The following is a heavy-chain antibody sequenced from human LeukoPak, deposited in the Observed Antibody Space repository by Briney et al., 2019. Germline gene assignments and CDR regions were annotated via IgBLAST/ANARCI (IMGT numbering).Heavy chain of an antibody. CDR2: IYYSGST. J-gene: IGHJ4*02. V-gene: IGHV4-59*12. CDR3: ARDPHYDILTGPHFDY. Sequence: SETLSLTCAVSGGSISSYYWSWIRQPPGKGLEWIGYIYYSGSTNYNPSLKSRVTISVDTSKNQFSLKLSSVTAADTAVYYCARDPHYDILTGPHFDYWGQGTLVTVSS. CDR1: GGSISSYY. D-gene: IGHD3-9*01.